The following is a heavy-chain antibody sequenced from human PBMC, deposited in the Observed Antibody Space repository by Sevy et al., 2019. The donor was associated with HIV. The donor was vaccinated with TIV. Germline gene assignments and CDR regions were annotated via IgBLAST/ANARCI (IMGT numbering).Heavy chain of an antibody. CDR3: ARGPEPGYSYGLSLDY. J-gene: IGHJ4*02. Sequence: GGSLRLSCAASGFTFSSYWMHWVRQAPGKGLVWVSRINSDGSSTSYADSVKGRITSSRENAKNTLYLQMNSLRAEDTAVYYCARGPEPGYSYGLSLDYWGQGTLVTVSS. V-gene: IGHV3-74*01. CDR2: INSDGSST. D-gene: IGHD5-18*01. CDR1: GFTFSSYW.